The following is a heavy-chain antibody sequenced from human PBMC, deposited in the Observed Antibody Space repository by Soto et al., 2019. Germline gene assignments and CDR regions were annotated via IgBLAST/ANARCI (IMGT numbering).Heavy chain of an antibody. CDR2: INHSGST. V-gene: IGHV4-34*01. D-gene: IGHD3-10*01. CDR3: ARGYYGSGSNNWFDP. Sequence: SETLSLTCAVYGGSFSGYYWSWIRQPPGKGLEWIGEINHSGSTNYNPSLKSRVTISVDTSKNQFSLKLSSVTAADTAVYYCARGYYGSGSNNWFDPWGQGTLVTVSS. J-gene: IGHJ5*02. CDR1: GGSFSGYY.